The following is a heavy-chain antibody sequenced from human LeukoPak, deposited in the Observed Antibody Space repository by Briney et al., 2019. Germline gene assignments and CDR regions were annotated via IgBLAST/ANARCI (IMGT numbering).Heavy chain of an antibody. CDR2: IYPSSGDI. J-gene: IGHJ4*02. Sequence: ASVKVSCKASGYTFTGHYMHWVRQAPGQGLEWMGWIYPSSGDIDYTHIFEGRVTMTRDTSISTAYMELSRLTSDDTAVYYCAREGEGPLSKDFDYWGQGTLVTVSS. CDR1: GYTFTGHY. D-gene: IGHD2/OR15-2a*01. V-gene: IGHV1-2*07. CDR3: AREGEGPLSKDFDY.